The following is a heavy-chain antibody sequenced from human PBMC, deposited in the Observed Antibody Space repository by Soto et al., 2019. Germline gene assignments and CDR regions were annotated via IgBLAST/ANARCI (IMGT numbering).Heavy chain of an antibody. D-gene: IGHD2-21*02. CDR1: GFTLSSYA. Sequence: GGSLRLSCAASGFTLSSYAMSWVRQAPGKGLEWVSAISGSGGSTYYADSVKGRFTISRDNSKNTLYLQMNSLRAEDTAVYYCAKQILTSLYCGGDCPNYGMDVWGQGTTVTVSS. V-gene: IGHV3-23*01. J-gene: IGHJ6*02. CDR3: AKQILTSLYCGGDCPNYGMDV. CDR2: ISGSGGST.